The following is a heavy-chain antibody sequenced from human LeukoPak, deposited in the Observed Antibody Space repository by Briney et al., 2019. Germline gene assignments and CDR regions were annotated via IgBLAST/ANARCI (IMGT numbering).Heavy chain of an antibody. J-gene: IGHJ4*02. D-gene: IGHD1-1*01. CDR1: GFTFSDYY. Sequence: PGGSLGLSCAASGFTFSDYYMSWIRQAPGKGLEWVSYISSSGSTIYYADSVKGRFTISRDNSKNTLYLQMNSLRAEDTAVYYCAKGFKFAVLGYWGQGTLVTVSS. CDR3: AKGFKFAVLGY. V-gene: IGHV3-11*04. CDR2: ISSSGSTI.